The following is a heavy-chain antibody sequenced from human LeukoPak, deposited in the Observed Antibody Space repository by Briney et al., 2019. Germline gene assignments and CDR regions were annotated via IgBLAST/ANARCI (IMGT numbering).Heavy chain of an antibody. CDR3: AKANSSWNYFDY. Sequence: GGSLRLSCAASGFTFSSDGMHWVRQAPGKGLEWVAVISYDGSNKYYADSVKGRFTISRDNSNNTLYLQINSLRAEGTAVYYCAKANSSWNYFDYWGQGTLVTVSS. V-gene: IGHV3-30*18. CDR1: GFTFSSDG. J-gene: IGHJ4*02. D-gene: IGHD2/OR15-2a*01. CDR2: ISYDGSNK.